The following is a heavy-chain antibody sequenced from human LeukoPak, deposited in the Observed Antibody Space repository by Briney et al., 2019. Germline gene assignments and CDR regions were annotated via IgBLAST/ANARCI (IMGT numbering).Heavy chain of an antibody. CDR2: ISGSGGST. CDR3: ARDQDYAPGYYFDY. V-gene: IGHV3-23*01. Sequence: GGSLRLSCAASGFTFSSYAMSWVRQAPGKGLEWVSAISGSGGSTYYAGSVKGRFTISRDNSKNTLYLQMNSLRAEDTAVYYCARDQDYAPGYYFDYWGQGTLVTVSS. CDR1: GFTFSSYA. D-gene: IGHD4-17*01. J-gene: IGHJ4*02.